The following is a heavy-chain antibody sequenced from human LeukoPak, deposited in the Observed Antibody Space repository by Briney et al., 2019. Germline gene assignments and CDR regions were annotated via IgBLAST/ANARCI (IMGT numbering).Heavy chain of an antibody. CDR1: RFTFSSYA. CDR2: ISGSGGST. CDR3: AKWITMIVVVPNGDAFDI. Sequence: GGSLRLSCAASRFTFSSYAMSWVRQAPGKGLEWVSAISGSGGSTYYADSVKGRFTISRDNSKNTLYLQMNSLRAEDTAVYYCAKWITMIVVVPNGDAFDIWGQGTMVTVSS. J-gene: IGHJ3*02. D-gene: IGHD3-22*01. V-gene: IGHV3-23*01.